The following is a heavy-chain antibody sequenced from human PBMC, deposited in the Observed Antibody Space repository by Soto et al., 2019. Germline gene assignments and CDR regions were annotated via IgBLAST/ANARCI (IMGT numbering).Heavy chain of an antibody. Sequence: ASVKVSCKASGYTFTGYYMHWVRQAPEQGLEWMGWINPNSGGTNYAQKFQGWVTMTRDTSISTAYMELSRLRSDDTAVYYCARGDAWGSVGHAFDIWGQGTMVTVSS. D-gene: IGHD7-27*01. CDR1: GYTFTGYY. J-gene: IGHJ3*02. CDR2: INPNSGGT. V-gene: IGHV1-2*04. CDR3: ARGDAWGSVGHAFDI.